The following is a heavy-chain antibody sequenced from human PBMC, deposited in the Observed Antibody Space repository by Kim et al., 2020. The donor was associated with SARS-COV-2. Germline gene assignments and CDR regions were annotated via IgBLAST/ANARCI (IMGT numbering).Heavy chain of an antibody. CDR3: ARDRVVAALGGDY. J-gene: IGHJ4*02. V-gene: IGHV3-30*01. D-gene: IGHD2-15*01. Sequence: YVDSVKGRFTISRDNSKNTLYLQMNSLRAEDTAVYYCARDRVVAALGGDYWGQGTLVTVSS.